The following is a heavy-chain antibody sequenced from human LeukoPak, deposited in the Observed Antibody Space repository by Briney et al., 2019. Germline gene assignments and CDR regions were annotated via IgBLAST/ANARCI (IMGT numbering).Heavy chain of an antibody. V-gene: IGHV4-38-2*02. D-gene: IGHD1-1*01. CDR3: AKQNEVSNAFDI. Sequence: SETLSLTCTVSGASISSYYWGWIRQPPGKGLEWIGSIYHSGSTYYNPSLKSRVTISVDTSKNQFSLKLSSVTAADTAVYYCAKQNEVSNAFDIWGQGTMVTVSS. CDR1: GASISSYY. CDR2: IYHSGST. J-gene: IGHJ3*02.